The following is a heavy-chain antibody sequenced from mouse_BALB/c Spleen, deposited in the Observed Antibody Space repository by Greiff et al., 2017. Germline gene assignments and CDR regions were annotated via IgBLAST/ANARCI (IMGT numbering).Heavy chain of an antibody. CDR3: ARDRGLLE. Sequence: EVQLVESGGGSVKPGGSLELSCAASGFTFSDYYMYWVRQTPEKRLEWVATISDGGSYTYYPDSVKGRFTISRDNAKNNLYLQMSSLKSEDTAMYYCARDRGLLEWGQGTSVTVSS. D-gene: IGHD2-1*01. CDR1: GFTFSDYY. CDR2: ISDGGSYT. J-gene: IGHJ4*01. V-gene: IGHV5-4*02.